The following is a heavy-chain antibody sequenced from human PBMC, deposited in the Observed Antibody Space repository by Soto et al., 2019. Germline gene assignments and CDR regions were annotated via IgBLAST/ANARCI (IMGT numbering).Heavy chain of an antibody. J-gene: IGHJ4*02. CDR1: GGSISSGSYY. D-gene: IGHD3-10*01. CDR2: ISSSGST. CDR3: ASDHGSGLNYFDH. V-gene: IGHV4-39*01. Sequence: SETLSLTCAVSGGSISSGSYYWAWIRQPPGKGLEWTGTISSSGSTYYNPSLKSRVTISVDTSNNQFSLRLTSVTAADTAVYYCASDHGSGLNYFDHWGQGALVTVSS.